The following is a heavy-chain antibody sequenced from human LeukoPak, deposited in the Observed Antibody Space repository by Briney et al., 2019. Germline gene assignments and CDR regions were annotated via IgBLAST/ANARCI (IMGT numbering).Heavy chain of an antibody. D-gene: IGHD1-26*01. CDR1: GFTVSSNY. CDR3: ARGTLSKYSGSYFDY. CDR2: IYSGGRT. V-gene: IGHV3-66*02. Sequence: PGGSLRLSCAASGFTVSSNYMSWVRQAPGKGLEWGSVIYSGGRTYYADSVKGRFTLSRDNSKSTLYLQMNSLRAEDTALYYCARGTLSKYSGSYFDYWGQGTLVAVSS. J-gene: IGHJ4*02.